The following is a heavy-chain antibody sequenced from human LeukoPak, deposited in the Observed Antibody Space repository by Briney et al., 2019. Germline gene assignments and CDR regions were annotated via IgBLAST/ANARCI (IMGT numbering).Heavy chain of an antibody. Sequence: SETLSLTCTVSGGSISSSSYYWGWIRQPPGKGLEWIGSIYYSGSTYYNPSLKSRVTISVDTSKNQFSLKLSSVTAADTAVYYCARAVGATTYWGFDYWGRGTLVTVSS. CDR1: GGSISSSSYY. CDR2: IYYSGST. CDR3: ARAVGATTYWGFDY. D-gene: IGHD1-26*01. J-gene: IGHJ4*02. V-gene: IGHV4-39*07.